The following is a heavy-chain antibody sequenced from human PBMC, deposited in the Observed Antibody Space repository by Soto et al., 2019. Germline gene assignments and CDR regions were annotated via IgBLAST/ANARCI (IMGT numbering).Heavy chain of an antibody. CDR2: IIPLFNSA. D-gene: IGHD2-2*01. CDR1: GGTFNDYA. Sequence: VSSVKVSCKASGGTFNDYALSWVRQAPGQGLEWMGGIIPLFNSANYAQKFQGRVTITADDSTSTAYMELRSLRPDDTAVYYCAREVTVSSYSLDFWRQGTLVTAPQ. V-gene: IGHV1-69*13. CDR3: AREVTVSSYSLDF. J-gene: IGHJ4*02.